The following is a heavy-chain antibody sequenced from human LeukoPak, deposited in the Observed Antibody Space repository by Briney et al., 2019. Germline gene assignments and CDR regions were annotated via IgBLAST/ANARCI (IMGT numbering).Heavy chain of an antibody. D-gene: IGHD3-10*01. J-gene: IGHJ3*02. Sequence: NTSETLSLTCTVSGGSISSYYWSWIRQPPGKGLEWIGYIYYSGSTNYNPSLKSRVTISVDTSKNQFSLKLSSVTAADTAVYYCAKQALDYGSGSHDAFDIWGQGTMVTVSS. CDR2: IYYSGST. CDR3: AKQALDYGSGSHDAFDI. CDR1: GGSISSYY. V-gene: IGHV4-59*08.